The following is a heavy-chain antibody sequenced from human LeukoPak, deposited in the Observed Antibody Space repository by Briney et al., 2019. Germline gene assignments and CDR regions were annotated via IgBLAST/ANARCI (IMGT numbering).Heavy chain of an antibody. CDR1: GYTFTSYG. D-gene: IGHD3-3*01. CDR3: ARDVQYYDFWSGYEMVDY. CDR2: ISAYKGNT. Sequence: ASVNVSSKASGYTFTSYGIGWVRHAPGQGLDRVVWISAYKGNTNNAHKLQGEAPMTKDTSTSTAYMDLRSLPSDDTPVYSWARDVQYYDFWSGYEMVDYWGEGTQVTVS. J-gene: IGHJ4*02. V-gene: IGHV1-18*04.